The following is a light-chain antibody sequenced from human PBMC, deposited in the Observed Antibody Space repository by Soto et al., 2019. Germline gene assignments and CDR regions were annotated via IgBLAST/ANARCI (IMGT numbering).Light chain of an antibody. CDR2: GAS. CDR3: QQYFEWPPMT. J-gene: IGKJ1*01. V-gene: IGKV3-15*01. Sequence: EVVMTQAPATRSVSPGERATLSCRASETVATNLALYQQKPGQAPRLLISGASTRAAGISDRFRGSGSGTEFTLTISSLRSEDSAIYYCQQYFEWPPMTVGQGTKVDIX. CDR1: ETVATN.